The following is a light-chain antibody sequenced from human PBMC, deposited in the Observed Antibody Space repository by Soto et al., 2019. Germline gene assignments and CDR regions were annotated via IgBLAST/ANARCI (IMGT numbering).Light chain of an antibody. CDR1: AGAVTSAYY. Sequence: QAVVTQEPSLTVSPGGTVTLTCASSAGAVTSAYYTNWLQQKPGQAPRALIYSTSEKHSWTPARFSGSLLGGKAALTLSAAPPEDEADHYCLLYYGGAQVLFGGGTKLTVL. CDR2: STS. V-gene: IGLV7-43*01. J-gene: IGLJ2*01. CDR3: LLYYGGAQVL.